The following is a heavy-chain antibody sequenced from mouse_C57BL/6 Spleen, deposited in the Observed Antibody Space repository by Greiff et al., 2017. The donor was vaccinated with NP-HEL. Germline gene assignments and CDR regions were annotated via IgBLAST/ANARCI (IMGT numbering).Heavy chain of an antibody. CDR3: ARVTRDY. CDR2: IDPSDSYT. CDR1: GYTFTSYW. V-gene: IGHV1-59*01. J-gene: IGHJ2*01. Sequence: VQLHQPGAELVRPGTSVKLSCKASGYTFTSYWMHWVKQRPGQGLEWIGVIDPSDSYTNYNQKFKGKATLTVDTSSSTAYMQLSSLTSEDSAVYYCARVTRDYWGQGTTLTVSS. D-gene: IGHD2-12*01.